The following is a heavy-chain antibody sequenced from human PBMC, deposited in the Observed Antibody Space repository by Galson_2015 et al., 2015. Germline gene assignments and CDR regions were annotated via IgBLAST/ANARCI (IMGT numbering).Heavy chain of an antibody. CDR1: GFTFSSYS. CDR3: ARDRRVGYTIRTEGGY. J-gene: IGHJ4*02. Sequence: SLRLSCAASGFTFSSYSMNWVRQAPGKGLEWVSYISSVITTMYYADSVKGRFTISRDNAKNSLYLQMYSLRDEDTAVYYCARDRRVGYTIRTEGGYWGQGTLVTVSS. D-gene: IGHD1-26*01. CDR2: ISSVITTM. V-gene: IGHV3-48*02.